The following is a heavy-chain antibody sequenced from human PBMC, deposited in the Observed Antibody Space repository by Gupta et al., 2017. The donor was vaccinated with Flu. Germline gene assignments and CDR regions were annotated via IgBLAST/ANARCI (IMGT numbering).Heavy chain of an antibody. J-gene: IGHJ4*02. CDR1: AYSFTTYW. V-gene: IGHV5-10-1*01. CDR2: IDPSDSYT. CDR3: VRHGTTGVKTCFDY. Sequence: EVQLVQSGAEAKMPGESLRTSCKVFAYSFTTYWISWVRQTPGKGLEWMGRIDPSDSYTSYSPSFQGHVTLSADNSISTAYLQWSSLKASDSAMYYCVRHGTTGVKTCFDYWGQGTLVTVSS. D-gene: IGHD1-7*01.